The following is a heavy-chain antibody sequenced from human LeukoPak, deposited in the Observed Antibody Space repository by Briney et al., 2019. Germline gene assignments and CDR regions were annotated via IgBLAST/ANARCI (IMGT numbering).Heavy chain of an antibody. CDR2: IYYSGST. Sequence: SETLSLTCAVYGGSFTNYYWSWIRLPPGKGLEWIGYIYYSGSTYYNPSLKSRVTISVDTSKNQFSLKLSSVTAADTAVYYCARAPGRDSGYSYYYMDVWGKGTTVTVSS. V-gene: IGHV4-59*12. CDR1: GGSFTNYY. D-gene: IGHD5-12*01. J-gene: IGHJ6*03. CDR3: ARAPGRDSGYSYYYMDV.